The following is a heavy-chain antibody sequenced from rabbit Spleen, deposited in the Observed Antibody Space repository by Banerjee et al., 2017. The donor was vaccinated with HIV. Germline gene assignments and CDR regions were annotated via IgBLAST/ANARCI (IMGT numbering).Heavy chain of an antibody. CDR2: INTATGKP. CDR3: ARDLAGAIGWNFYL. D-gene: IGHD4-1*01. CDR1: GFSFSDRDV. J-gene: IGHJ4*01. V-gene: IGHV1S40*01. Sequence: QSLEESGGGLVKPEGSLTLTCKASGFSFSDRDVMCWVRQAPGKGLEWIACINTATGKPVYATWASGRFTISTTSSTTVTLQMTSLTAADTATYFCARDLAGAIGWNFYLWGPGTLVTVS.